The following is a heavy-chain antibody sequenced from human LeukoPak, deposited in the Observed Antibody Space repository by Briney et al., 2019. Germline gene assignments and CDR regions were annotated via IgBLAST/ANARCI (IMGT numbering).Heavy chain of an antibody. CDR1: GGSFSGYY. CDR3: ATHPMATTPYYFDY. D-gene: IGHD5-24*01. V-gene: IGHV4-34*01. J-gene: IGHJ4*02. Sequence: SETLSLTCAVYGGSFSGYYWSWIRQPPPNGLELIGEINHSESTNYNPSPKRRVTISVDTSKNQFSLKLSSVTAADTAVYYSATHPMATTPYYFDYWGQGTLVTVSS. CDR2: INHSEST.